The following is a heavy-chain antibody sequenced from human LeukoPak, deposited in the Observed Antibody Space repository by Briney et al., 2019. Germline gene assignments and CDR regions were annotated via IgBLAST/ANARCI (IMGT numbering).Heavy chain of an antibody. V-gene: IGHV3-23*01. CDR2: ISNNGGYT. CDR3: AKGGYYYYGMDV. J-gene: IGHJ6*02. CDR1: GFTFSSSA. Sequence: GGSLRLSCAASGFTFSSSAMSWVRQAPGKGLEWVSAISNNGGYTYYADSVQGRSTISRDNSKNTLYLQMNSLRAEDTAVYYCAKGGYYYYGMDVWGQGTTVTGSS.